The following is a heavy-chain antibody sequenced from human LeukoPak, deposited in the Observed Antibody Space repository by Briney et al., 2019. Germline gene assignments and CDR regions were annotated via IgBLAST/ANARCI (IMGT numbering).Heavy chain of an antibody. D-gene: IGHD3-3*01. CDR3: ARVPFLEGGCHFPLYYGMDV. Sequence: ASVKVSCKASGYTFTGYYMHWVRQAPGQGLEWMGWINPNSGGTNYAQKFQGRVTMTRDTSISTASMELSRLRSDDTAAYYCARVPFLEGGCHFPLYYGMDVWGQGTTVTVSS. J-gene: IGHJ6*02. V-gene: IGHV1-2*02. CDR1: GYTFTGYY. CDR2: INPNSGGT.